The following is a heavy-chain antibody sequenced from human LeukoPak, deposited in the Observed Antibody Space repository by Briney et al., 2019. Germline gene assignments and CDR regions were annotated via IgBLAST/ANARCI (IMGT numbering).Heavy chain of an antibody. D-gene: IGHD3-9*01. CDR1: GFTFSSYE. Sequence: PGGSLRLSCAVSGFTFSSYEMNWVRQAPGKGLEWVSYISSSGTSIYYADSVKGRFTISRDNAKNSLYLQMNSLRAEDTAVYYCARGNGDILTGPDWFDPWGQGTLVTVSS. J-gene: IGHJ5*02. CDR3: ARGNGDILTGPDWFDP. V-gene: IGHV3-48*03. CDR2: ISSSGTSI.